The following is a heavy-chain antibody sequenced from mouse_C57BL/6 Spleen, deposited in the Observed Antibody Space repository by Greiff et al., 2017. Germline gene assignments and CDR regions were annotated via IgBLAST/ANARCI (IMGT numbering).Heavy chain of an antibody. Sequence: QVQLQQSGPGLVQPSQRLSITCTVSGFSLTSYGVHWVRQSPGKGLEWLGVIWSGGSTDYNAAFISRLGISMDNSTSQVFCQMNSLQADDPAIYYCTSLDDGYYVTWFAYWGQVTLATVSA. J-gene: IGHJ3*01. D-gene: IGHD2-3*01. V-gene: IGHV2-2*01. CDR2: IWSGGST. CDR1: GFSLTSYG. CDR3: TSLDDGYYVTWFAY.